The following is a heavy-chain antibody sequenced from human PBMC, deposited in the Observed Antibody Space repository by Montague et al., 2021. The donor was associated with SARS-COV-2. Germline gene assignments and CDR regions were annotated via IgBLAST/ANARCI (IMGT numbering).Heavy chain of an antibody. V-gene: IGHV4-59*03. CDR1: GASMSPYH. Sequence: SETRSLTCAVTGASMSPYHWSWIRQPPGKGLEWIGNLHHSGATNYNPSLESRVTMSVDTSKNQFSLNLISVTAADTAVYFCATSLGGRYYWTDYYFDYWGQGILVTVSA. CDR2: LHHSGAT. J-gene: IGHJ4*02. CDR3: ATSLGGRYYWTDYYFDY. D-gene: IGHD3-10*01.